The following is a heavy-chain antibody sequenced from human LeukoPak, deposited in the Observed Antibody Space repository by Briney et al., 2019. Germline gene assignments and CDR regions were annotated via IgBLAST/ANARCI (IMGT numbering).Heavy chain of an antibody. CDR1: GGTFSSYT. J-gene: IGHJ4*02. CDR2: IIPILGIA. CDR3: ASEGGASSSWYFVY. V-gene: IGHV1-69*02. D-gene: IGHD6-13*01. Sequence: SVKVSCKASGGTFSSYTISWVRQAPGQGLEWMGRIIPILGIANYAQKFQGRVTITADESTSTAYMELSSLRSEDTAVYYCASEGGASSSWYFVYWGQGTLVTVSS.